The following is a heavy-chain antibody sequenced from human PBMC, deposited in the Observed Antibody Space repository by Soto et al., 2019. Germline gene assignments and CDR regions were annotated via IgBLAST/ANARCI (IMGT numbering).Heavy chain of an antibody. CDR3: ARDYDGFDY. CDR2: ISHSGTV. V-gene: IGHV4-4*02. CDR1: SVSITSSNW. D-gene: IGHD3-16*01. J-gene: IGHJ4*02. Sequence: PSETLSLTCDVSSVSITSSNWWTWVRQPPGKGLEWIGKISHSGTVNYNATLRSRVIISVDKPKNQLSLKLMSVTAADTAVYYCARDYDGFDYWGQGILVTVSP.